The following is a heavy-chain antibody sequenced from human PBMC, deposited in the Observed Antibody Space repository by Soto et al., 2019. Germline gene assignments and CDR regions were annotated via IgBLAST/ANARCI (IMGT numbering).Heavy chain of an antibody. V-gene: IGHV3-48*04. Sequence: GGSLRLSCAASGFTFSSYSMNWVRQAPGKGLEWVSYISSSSSTIYYADSVKGRFTISRDNAKNSLYLQMNSLRAEDAAVYYCTRRGCSTTGCYFNWGRGTLVTVSS. CDR2: ISSSSSTI. CDR1: GFTFSSYS. J-gene: IGHJ4*02. CDR3: TRRGCSTTGCYFN. D-gene: IGHD2-2*01.